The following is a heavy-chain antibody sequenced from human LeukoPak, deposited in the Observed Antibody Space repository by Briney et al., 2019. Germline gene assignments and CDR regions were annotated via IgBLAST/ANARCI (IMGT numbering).Heavy chain of an antibody. CDR2: IWYDGSNK. CDR1: GFTFSSYG. V-gene: IGHV3-33*01. J-gene: IGHJ4*02. Sequence: PGGSLRLSCAASGFTFSSYGMHWVGQAPGKGLEWVGDIWYDGSNKYYADSVKGRFTISRDNSKNTLYLQMNSLRAEDTAVYYCARGRRGDEYSSSSWYYFDYWGQGTLVTVSS. D-gene: IGHD6-13*01. CDR3: ARGRRGDEYSSSSWYYFDY.